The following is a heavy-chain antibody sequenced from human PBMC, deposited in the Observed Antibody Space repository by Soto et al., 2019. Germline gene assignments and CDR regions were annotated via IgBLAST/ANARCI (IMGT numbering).Heavy chain of an antibody. Sequence: PGGSLRLSCAASGFTFSDYYMSWIRQAPGKGLEWVSYISSSSSYTNYADSVKGRFTISRDNAKNSLYLQMNSLRAEDTAVYYCARDRGYCSGGSCYPLDVWGQGTTGTVSS. J-gene: IGHJ6*02. D-gene: IGHD2-15*01. CDR2: ISSSSSYT. CDR1: GFTFSDYY. V-gene: IGHV3-11*06. CDR3: ARDRGYCSGGSCYPLDV.